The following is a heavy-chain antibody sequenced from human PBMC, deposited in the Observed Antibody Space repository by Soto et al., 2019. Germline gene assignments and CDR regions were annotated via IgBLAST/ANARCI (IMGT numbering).Heavy chain of an antibody. Sequence: ASVMVSWEACGYSFTSYVINWGRQAPGQGIEWMGWISAYNGNTNYAQNLQGRVTMTTDTYTSTAYMELRSLRSDGTAGYYCVRNRDPPQRYHYASSCFYNPSVYW. CDR2: ISAYNGNT. D-gene: IGHD3-22*01. V-gene: IGHV1-18*04. CDR1: GYSFTSYV. CDR3: VRNRDPPQRYHYASSCFYNPSVYW. J-gene: IGHJ2*01.